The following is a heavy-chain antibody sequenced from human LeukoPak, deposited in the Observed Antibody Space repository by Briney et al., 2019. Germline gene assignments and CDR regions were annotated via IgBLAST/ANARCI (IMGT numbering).Heavy chain of an antibody. CDR3: ARATYGSGSYYPY. V-gene: IGHV3-21*01. Sequence: PGGSLRLSCAASGFTFSSYSMNWVRQAPGKGLEWVSSISSSSSYIYYADSVKGRFTISRDNAKNSLYMQMNSLRAEDTAVYYCARATYGSGSYYPYWGQGTLVTVSS. CDR2: ISSSSSYI. CDR1: GFTFSSYS. D-gene: IGHD3-10*01. J-gene: IGHJ4*02.